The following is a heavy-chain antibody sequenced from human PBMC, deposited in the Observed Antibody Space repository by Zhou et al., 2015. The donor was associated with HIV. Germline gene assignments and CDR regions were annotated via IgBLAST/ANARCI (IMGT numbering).Heavy chain of an antibody. D-gene: IGHD5-24*01. CDR1: GDTFNSYT. CDR3: AREPVMATITSARY. J-gene: IGHJ4*02. Sequence: QVQLVQSGAEVKKPGSSVKVSCKASGDTFNSYTINWVRQAPGQGLEWMGRINPILDIADYAQKFRGRVTITADKSTSTAYMELSSLRSDDTALYYCAREPVMATITSARYWGQGTLVTVSS. CDR2: INPILDIA. V-gene: IGHV1-69*08.